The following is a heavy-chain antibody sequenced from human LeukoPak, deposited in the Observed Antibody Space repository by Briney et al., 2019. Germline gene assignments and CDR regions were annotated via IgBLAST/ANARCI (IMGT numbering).Heavy chain of an antibody. CDR3: ARLVKVGSIWLQISVAYYFDY. D-gene: IGHD5-24*01. J-gene: IGHJ4*02. V-gene: IGHV4-59*12. Sequence: SETLSLTCTVSGGTISGYHWSWIRQPPGKGLEWIGYIYYNGNTKYNASLKSRIIMSLDTSKNQFSLHLSSVTAADTAVYYCARLVKVGSIWLQISVAYYFDYWGQGTLVTVSS. CDR2: IYYNGNT. CDR1: GGTISGYH.